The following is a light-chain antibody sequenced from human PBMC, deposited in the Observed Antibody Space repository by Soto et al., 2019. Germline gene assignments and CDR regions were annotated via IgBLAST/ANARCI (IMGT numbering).Light chain of an antibody. J-gene: IGKJ1*01. CDR2: KAS. Sequence: DIQMTQSPSTLSGSVGDRVTITCRASQTISSWLAWYQQQPWKAPKLLIYKASTLKSGVPSRFSGSGSGTEFTLTISSLQPDDFATYYCQHYNSYSEAFGQGTKV. CDR3: QHYNSYSEA. CDR1: QTISSW. V-gene: IGKV1-5*03.